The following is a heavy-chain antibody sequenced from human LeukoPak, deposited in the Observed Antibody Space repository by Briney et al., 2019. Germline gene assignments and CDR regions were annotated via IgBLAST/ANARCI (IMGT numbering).Heavy chain of an antibody. Sequence: GGSLRLSCAASGFTFSNYAMSWVRQAPEKGLEWVSAISGSGGSTYYTDSVKGRFTISRDNSKNTLYLQMNSLRAEDTAVYYCAKDIGYSSGRYGFRETYYYYYGMDVWGKGTTVTVSS. CDR1: GFTFSNYA. CDR3: AKDIGYSSGRYGFRETYYYYYGMDV. D-gene: IGHD6-19*01. J-gene: IGHJ6*04. V-gene: IGHV3-23*01. CDR2: ISGSGGST.